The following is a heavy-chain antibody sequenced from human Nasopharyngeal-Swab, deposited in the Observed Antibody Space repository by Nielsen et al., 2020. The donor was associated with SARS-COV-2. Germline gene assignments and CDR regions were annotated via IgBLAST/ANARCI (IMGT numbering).Heavy chain of an antibody. Sequence: GGSLRLSCAASGFTFNNYNFNWVRQAPGKGLAWVSSISSSSSYIYYADSVKGRFTISRDNAKNSLYLQMNSLRAEDTAVYYCARDGLDYDFWSAYFMDVWGQGTTVTVSS. D-gene: IGHD3-3*01. V-gene: IGHV3-21*01. CDR2: ISSSSSYI. J-gene: IGHJ6*02. CDR3: ARDGLDYDFWSAYFMDV. CDR1: GFTFNNYN.